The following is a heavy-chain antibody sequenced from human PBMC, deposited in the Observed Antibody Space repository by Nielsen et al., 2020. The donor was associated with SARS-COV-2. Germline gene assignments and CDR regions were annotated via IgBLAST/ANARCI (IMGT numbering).Heavy chain of an antibody. CDR1: GFTFSGST. CDR3: TSGADVYDPFDP. D-gene: IGHD5/OR15-5a*01. Sequence: GESLKISCAASGFTFSGSTVHWVRQAPGKGLEWVGRISTKPNYYATVYRPSVKGRFIISRDDSKSTAYLQMHSLQTEDSGFCFCTSGADVYDPFDPWGPGTLVTVSS. J-gene: IGHJ5*02. V-gene: IGHV3-73*01. CDR2: ISTKPNYYAT.